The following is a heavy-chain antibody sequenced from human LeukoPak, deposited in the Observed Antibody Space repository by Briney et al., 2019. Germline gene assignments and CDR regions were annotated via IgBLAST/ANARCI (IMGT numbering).Heavy chain of an antibody. V-gene: IGHV3-23*01. CDR1: GFTFGTYA. Sequence: GGSLRLSCEASGFTFGTYAMTWVRQGPGKGLEWVSVISGDGDLTYYTNSVKGRFTISRDNSKNTLYLQMNSLRADDTALYYCAEATTRGGTSNYYYYGMGVWGHGTTVTVSS. CDR2: ISGDGDLT. CDR3: AEATTRGGTSNYYYYGMGV. D-gene: IGHD1-1*01. J-gene: IGHJ6*02.